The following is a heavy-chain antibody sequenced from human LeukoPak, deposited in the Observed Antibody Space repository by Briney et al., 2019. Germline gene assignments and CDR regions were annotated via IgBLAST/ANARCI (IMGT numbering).Heavy chain of an antibody. V-gene: IGHV3-21*01. CDR2: ISSSSSYI. CDR1: GFTFSSYS. CDR3: ARGEQQLVGGFDY. Sequence: GGSLRLSCAASGFTFSSYSMNWVRQAPGKGLEWVSSISSSSSYIYYADSVKGRFTISRDNAKNSLYLQMNSLRAEDTAVYYCARGEQQLVGGFDYWGQGTLVTVSS. D-gene: IGHD6-13*01. J-gene: IGHJ4*02.